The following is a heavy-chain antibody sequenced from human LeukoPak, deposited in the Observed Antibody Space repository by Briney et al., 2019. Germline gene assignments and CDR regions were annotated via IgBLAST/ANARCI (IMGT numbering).Heavy chain of an antibody. Sequence: GGSLRLSCAASGFTFSNYWMSWVRQAPGKGLEWVATISGSGGSTYYADSVKGRFTISRDNSKNTLYLQLNSLRAEDTAVYFCVRLLEGYWGQGPLVTVSS. CDR3: VRLLEGY. V-gene: IGHV3-23*01. CDR1: GFTFSNYW. J-gene: IGHJ4*02. CDR2: ISGSGGST. D-gene: IGHD6-13*01.